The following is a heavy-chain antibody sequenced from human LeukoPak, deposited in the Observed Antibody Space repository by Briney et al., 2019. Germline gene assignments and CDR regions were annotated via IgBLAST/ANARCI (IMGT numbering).Heavy chain of an antibody. CDR3: ASAGQQLANFDY. CDR1: GYSISSGYY. V-gene: IGHV4-38-2*02. D-gene: IGHD6-13*01. J-gene: IGHJ4*02. Sequence: SETLSLTCTVSGYSISSGYYWGWIRQPPGKGLEWIGSIYHSGSTYYNPSLKSRVTISVDTSKNQFSLKLSSVTAADTAVYYCASAGQQLANFDYWGQGTLVTVSS. CDR2: IYHSGST.